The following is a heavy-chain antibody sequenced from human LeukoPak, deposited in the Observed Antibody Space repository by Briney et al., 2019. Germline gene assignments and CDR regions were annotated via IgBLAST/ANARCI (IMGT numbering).Heavy chain of an antibody. J-gene: IGHJ4*02. Sequence: GGSLSLSCAASGFTFDDYAMHWVRQAPGRGLEWVSLSSGDGGSTYYADSVKGRFTISRDNSKNSLYLQMNSLRTEDTALYYCAKGGDSSGYYYPFDYWGQGPLVPVSS. CDR2: SSGDGGST. D-gene: IGHD3-22*01. CDR1: GFTFDDYA. V-gene: IGHV3-43*02. CDR3: AKGGDSSGYYYPFDY.